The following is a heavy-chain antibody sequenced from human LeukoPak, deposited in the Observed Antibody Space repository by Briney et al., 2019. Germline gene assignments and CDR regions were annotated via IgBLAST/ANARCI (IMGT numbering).Heavy chain of an antibody. V-gene: IGHV4-61*02. D-gene: IGHD6-13*01. CDR1: GGSISSGSYY. CDR2: IYTSGST. J-gene: IGHJ4*02. Sequence: PSETLSLTCTVSGGSISSGSYYWSWIRQPAGKGLEWIGRIYTSGSTNYNPSLKSRVTISVDTSKNQFSLKLSSVTAADTAVYYCARRVAAAGNYFDYWGQGTLVTVSS. CDR3: ARRVAAAGNYFDY.